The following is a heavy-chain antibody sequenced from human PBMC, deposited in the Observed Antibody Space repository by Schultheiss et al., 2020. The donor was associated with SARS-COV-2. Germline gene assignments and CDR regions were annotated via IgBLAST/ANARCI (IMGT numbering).Heavy chain of an antibody. CDR3: ARLGIQLWSGNFDY. J-gene: IGHJ4*02. CDR2: IYYSGST. Sequence: SETLSLTCTVSGGSISSGGYYWSWIRQHPGKGLEWIGYIYYSGSTYYNPSLKSRVTISVDTSKNQFSLKLSSVTAADTAVYYCARLGIQLWSGNFDYWGQGTLVTVSS. CDR1: GGSISSGGYY. V-gene: IGHV4-31*03. D-gene: IGHD5-18*01.